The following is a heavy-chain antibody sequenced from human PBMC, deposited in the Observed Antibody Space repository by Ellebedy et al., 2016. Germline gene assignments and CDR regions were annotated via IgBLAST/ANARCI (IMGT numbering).Heavy chain of an antibody. CDR1: GFTFSSSA. Sequence: SVKVSCKASGFTFSSSAVQWVRQARGQRLEWIGWIVVGNGNRNHAPKFNERVSITRDMSTNTAYMELSSLRAEDTAVYYCAADGRLKWDYGQNAFDIWGQGTMVTVSS. CDR3: AADGRLKWDYGQNAFDI. J-gene: IGHJ3*02. D-gene: IGHD4/OR15-4a*01. V-gene: IGHV1-58*01. CDR2: IVVGNGNR.